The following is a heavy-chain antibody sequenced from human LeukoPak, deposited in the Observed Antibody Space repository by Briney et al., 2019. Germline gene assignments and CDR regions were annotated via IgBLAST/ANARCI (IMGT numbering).Heavy chain of an antibody. V-gene: IGHV4-61*02. CDR1: GGSISSGSYY. Sequence: PSETLSLTCTVSGGSISSGSYYWSWIRQPAGKGLEWIGRIYTSGSTNYNPSLKSRVTISVDTSKNQFSLKLSSVTAADTAVYYCARLYGYKSVYYYMDVWGKGTTVTVSS. CDR3: ARLYGYKSVYYYMDV. CDR2: IYTSGST. J-gene: IGHJ6*03. D-gene: IGHD5-18*01.